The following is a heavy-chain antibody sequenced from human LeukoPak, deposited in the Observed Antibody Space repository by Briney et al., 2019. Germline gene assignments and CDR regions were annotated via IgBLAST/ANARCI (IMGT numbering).Heavy chain of an antibody. CDR1: GFTVSSNY. D-gene: IGHD2-15*01. CDR2: IYAGGRT. J-gene: IGHJ6*03. CDR3: ARVAFYYSYMDV. V-gene: IGHV3-66*02. Sequence: GGSLRLSCAASGFTVSSNYMSWVRQAPGKGLEWVSVIYAGGRTYYAHSVKGRFTISRDKSKNTLYLQLHSLRAEDAAVYYCARVAFYYSYMDVGGRGTTLTV.